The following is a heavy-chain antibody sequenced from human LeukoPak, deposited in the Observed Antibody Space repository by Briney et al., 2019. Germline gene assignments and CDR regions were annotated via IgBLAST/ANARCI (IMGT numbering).Heavy chain of an antibody. CDR2: INHSGST. CDR3: ARGPGDGGNSTKIFDY. Sequence: SETLSLTCAVYGGSFSGYYWSWIRQPPGKGLEWIGEINHSGSTNYNPSLKSRVTISVDTSKNQFSLKLSSVTAADTAVYYCARGPGDGGNSTKIFDYWGQGTLVTVSS. CDR1: GGSFSGYY. J-gene: IGHJ4*02. V-gene: IGHV4-34*01. D-gene: IGHD4-23*01.